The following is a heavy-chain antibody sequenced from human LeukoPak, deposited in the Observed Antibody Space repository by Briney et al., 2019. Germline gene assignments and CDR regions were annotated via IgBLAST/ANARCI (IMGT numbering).Heavy chain of an antibody. CDR1: GGSVSSGSYY. CDR3: AKDKAPGSWHTPSDF. CDR2: ISDSGDGT. Sequence: ETLSLTCTVSGGSVSSGSYYWSWVRQAPGKGLEWVSGISDSGDGTYYAESVKGRFTISRDNSKNTVFLQMNSLRADDTAKYYCAKDKAPGSWHTPSDFWGQGTLVTVSS. D-gene: IGHD6-13*01. V-gene: IGHV3-23*01. J-gene: IGHJ4*02.